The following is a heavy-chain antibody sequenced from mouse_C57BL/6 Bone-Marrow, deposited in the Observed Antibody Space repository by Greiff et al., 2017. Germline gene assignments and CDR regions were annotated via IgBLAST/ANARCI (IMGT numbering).Heavy chain of an antibody. Sequence: EVKLMESGGGLVQPGGSLKLSCAASGFTFSDYGMAWVRQAPRKGPGWVAFISNLAYSIYYADTVTGRFPISRENAKKTLYLEMSSLRSEDTAMYYCARRGQRRPLYYAMDYWGQGTSVTVSS. V-gene: IGHV5-15*01. CDR1: GFTFSDYG. CDR2: ISNLAYSI. J-gene: IGHJ4*01. CDR3: ARRGQRRPLYYAMDY. D-gene: IGHD3-2*02.